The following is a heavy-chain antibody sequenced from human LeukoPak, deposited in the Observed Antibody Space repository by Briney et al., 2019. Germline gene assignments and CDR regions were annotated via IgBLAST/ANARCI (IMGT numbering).Heavy chain of an antibody. CDR2: ISGSGGST. CDR1: GFTLSSYA. Sequence: GGSLRLACAASGFTLSSYAMSWVRQAPGKGLEWVSAISGSGGSTYYADSVKGRFTISRDNSKNTLYLQMNSLRAEDTAIYYCAKGYCSSASCANRADYWGQGTLVTVSS. V-gene: IGHV3-23*01. D-gene: IGHD2-2*01. CDR3: AKGYCSSASCANRADY. J-gene: IGHJ4*02.